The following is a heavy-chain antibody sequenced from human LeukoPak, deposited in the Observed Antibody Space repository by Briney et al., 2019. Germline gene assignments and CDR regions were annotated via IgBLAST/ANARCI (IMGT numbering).Heavy chain of an antibody. J-gene: IGHJ4*02. CDR2: IYYSGST. D-gene: IGHD2-15*01. V-gene: IGHV4-31*03. CDR3: ARGVRNCSGGSCYRFDY. Sequence: PSQTLSLTCTVSGVSISSGSYYWSWIRQHPEKGLEWMGYIYYSGSTYYNPSLKSRVTISADTPKNQFSLKLSSVTAADTAVYFCARGVRNCSGGSCYRFDYWGQGILVTVSS. CDR1: GVSISSGSYY.